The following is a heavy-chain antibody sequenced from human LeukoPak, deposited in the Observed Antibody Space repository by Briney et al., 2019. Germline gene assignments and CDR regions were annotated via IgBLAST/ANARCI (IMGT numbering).Heavy chain of an antibody. CDR3: ARAYYYDSSGYYYPNYYYYYGMDV. CDR1: GGSISSHF. V-gene: IGHV4-59*11. Sequence: SETLSLTCTVSGGSISSHFWTWVRQTPGKGLEWIGYYYYSGNLSYNPSLRSRVTMSVDTSKNQFSLKLSSVTAADTAVYYCARAYYYDSSGYYYPNYYYYYGMDVWGQGTTVTVSS. CDR2: YYYSGNL. J-gene: IGHJ6*02. D-gene: IGHD3-22*01.